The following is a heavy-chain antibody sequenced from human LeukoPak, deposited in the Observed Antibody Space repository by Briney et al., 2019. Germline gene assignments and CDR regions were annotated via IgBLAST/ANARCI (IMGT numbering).Heavy chain of an antibody. CDR1: VYSFIDFN. D-gene: IGHD1-26*01. Sequence: VTVSCMASVYSFIDFNINWVRQAPGKGLEWLGRVDPEDGKTVYVERLQDRHTIIVDTSTDTSYMDLSSLTFEDSAFYYCATSIGVGAFDYWGHGTLVTVSS. J-gene: IGHJ4*01. V-gene: IGHV1-69-2*01. CDR2: VDPEDGKT. CDR3: ATSIGVGAFDY.